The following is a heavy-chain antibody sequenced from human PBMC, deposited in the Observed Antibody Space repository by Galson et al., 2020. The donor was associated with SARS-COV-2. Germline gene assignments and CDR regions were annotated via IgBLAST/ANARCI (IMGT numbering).Heavy chain of an antibody. Sequence: TGGSLRLSCAASGFTFSNYAISWVRQAPGKGLEWVANIKQDGSGKYYVDSVKGRFTISRDNAKNSLYLQMNSLRVEDTAVYYCARDNAIPTAGSDYWGQGTLVTVSS. V-gene: IGHV3-7*01. J-gene: IGHJ4*02. CDR3: ARDNAIPTAGSDY. D-gene: IGHD2-2*02. CDR2: IKQDGSGK. CDR1: GFTFSNYA.